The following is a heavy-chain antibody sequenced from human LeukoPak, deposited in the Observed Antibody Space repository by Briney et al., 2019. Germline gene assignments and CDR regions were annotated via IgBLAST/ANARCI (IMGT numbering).Heavy chain of an antibody. V-gene: IGHV2-5*02. J-gene: IGHJ4*02. CDR1: GFSLTTSGVG. D-gene: IGHD6-25*01. CDR3: AHSAGYSSDYYDY. Sequence: FGPTLVKPTQTLMLTCTFSGFSLTTSGVGVGWIRQPPGKAPEWLARIHWDSDKRYRPSLRNRLNINKDTSKDQVVLTMTNMDPVDTATYYCAHSAGYSSDYYDYWGQGILVTVSS. CDR2: IHWDSDK.